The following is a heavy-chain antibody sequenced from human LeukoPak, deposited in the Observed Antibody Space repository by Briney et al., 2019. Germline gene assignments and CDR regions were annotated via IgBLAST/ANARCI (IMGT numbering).Heavy chain of an antibody. V-gene: IGHV4-59*01. CDR2: IYYSGST. CDR1: GGSISSYY. Sequence: SETLSLTCTVSGGSISSYYWSWIRQPPGKGLEWIGYIYYSGSTNYNPSLKSRVTISVDTSKNQSSLKLSSVTAADTAVYYCARCSGYSNWFDPWGQRTLVTVSS. D-gene: IGHD3-22*01. CDR3: ARCSGYSNWFDP. J-gene: IGHJ5*02.